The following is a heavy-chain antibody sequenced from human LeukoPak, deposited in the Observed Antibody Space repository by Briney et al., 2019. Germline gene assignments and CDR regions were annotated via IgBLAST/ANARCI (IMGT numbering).Heavy chain of an antibody. Sequence: ASVKVSCKASGYTFTGYYMHWVRQAPGQGLEWMGWINPSSGGTNYAQKFQGRVTMTRDTSISTAYMELSRLRSDDTAVYYCARDSVGATSPFDYWGQGTLVTVSS. CDR3: ARDSVGATSPFDY. V-gene: IGHV1-2*02. CDR2: INPSSGGT. J-gene: IGHJ4*02. CDR1: GYTFTGYY. D-gene: IGHD1-26*01.